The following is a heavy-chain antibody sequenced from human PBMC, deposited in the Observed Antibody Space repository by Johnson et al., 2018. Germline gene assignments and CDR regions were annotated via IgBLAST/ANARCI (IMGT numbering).Heavy chain of an antibody. Sequence: VQLVESGGGLVKPGGSLRLSCAASGFTFSDYYMSWIRQAPGKGLEWVSYISSSGGITYYADSVKGRFTVSRDNAQNSLHLQMNSLTAEDTAVYYCTRDTIFGVVDWGQGTLVTVSS. CDR2: ISSSGGIT. CDR1: GFTFSDYY. CDR3: TRDTIFGVVD. V-gene: IGHV3-11*01. D-gene: IGHD3-3*01. J-gene: IGHJ4*02.